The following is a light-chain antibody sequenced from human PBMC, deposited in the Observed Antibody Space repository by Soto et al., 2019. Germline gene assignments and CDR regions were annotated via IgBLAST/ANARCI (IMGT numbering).Light chain of an antibody. CDR1: SSNIGAGYD. CDR2: GNS. CDR3: QSYDSSLSVVV. V-gene: IGLV1-40*01. Sequence: QPVLTQPPSVSGAPGQRVTISCTGSSSNIGAGYDVHWYQQLPGTAPKFLIYGNSNRPSGVPDRFSGSKSGTSASLNITGLQAEDEADYYCQSYDSSLSVVVFGGGTKVTVL. J-gene: IGLJ2*01.